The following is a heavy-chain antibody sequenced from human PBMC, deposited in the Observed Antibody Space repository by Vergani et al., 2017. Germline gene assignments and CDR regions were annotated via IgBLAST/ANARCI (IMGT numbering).Heavy chain of an antibody. CDR2: IYYSGSP. D-gene: IGHD3-10*01. Sequence: QVQLQESGPGLVKPSETLSLTCTVSGGSISSYYWSWIRQPPGKGLEWIGYIYYSGSPNYNPSLKSRVTISVDTSKNQFSLKLSSVTAADTAVSYCARVLDSSYYHAHYYYYGMDVWGQGTTVTVSS. V-gene: IGHV4-59*01. CDR1: GGSISSYY. J-gene: IGHJ6*02. CDR3: ARVLDSSYYHAHYYYYGMDV.